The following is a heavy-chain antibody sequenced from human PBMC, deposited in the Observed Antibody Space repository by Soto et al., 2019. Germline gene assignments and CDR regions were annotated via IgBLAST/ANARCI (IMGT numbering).Heavy chain of an antibody. CDR1: GGSISSSSYY. D-gene: IGHD4-4*01. Sequence: SETLSLTCTVSGGSISSSSYYWGWIRQPPGKGLEWIGSIYYSGSTYYNPSLKSRVTISVDTSKNQFSLKLSSVTAADTAVYYCARHDDYSNQEPWFDPWGQGTLVTVSS. V-gene: IGHV4-39*01. J-gene: IGHJ5*02. CDR2: IYYSGST. CDR3: ARHDDYSNQEPWFDP.